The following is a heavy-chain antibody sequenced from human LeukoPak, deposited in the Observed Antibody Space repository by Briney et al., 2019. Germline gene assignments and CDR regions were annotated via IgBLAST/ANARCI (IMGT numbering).Heavy chain of an antibody. D-gene: IGHD6-19*01. CDR3: AATSHSSGYSVYHYMDV. CDR2: IVVGSGNT. Sequence: GTSVKVSCKASGFTSTSSAMQWVRQARGQRLEWIGWIVVGSGNTNYAQKFQERVTITRDMSTSTAYMELSSLRSEDTAVYYCAATSHSSGYSVYHYMDVWGKGTTVTVSS. CDR1: GFTSTSSA. V-gene: IGHV1-58*02. J-gene: IGHJ6*03.